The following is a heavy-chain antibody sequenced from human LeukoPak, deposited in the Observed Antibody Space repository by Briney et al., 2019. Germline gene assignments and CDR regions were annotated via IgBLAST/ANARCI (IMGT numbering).Heavy chain of an antibody. CDR2: IYYTGST. V-gene: IGHV4-61*08. CDR1: GGSISSGGYY. J-gene: IGHJ4*02. CDR3: ARDSAQAIDY. Sequence: PSQTLSLTCAVSGGSISSGGYYWSWIRQPPGKGLEFIGYIYYTGSTTYNPSLKTRVTMSVDTSRNQLSLKLSSVTAADTAVYYCARDSAQAIDYWGQGTLVTVSS.